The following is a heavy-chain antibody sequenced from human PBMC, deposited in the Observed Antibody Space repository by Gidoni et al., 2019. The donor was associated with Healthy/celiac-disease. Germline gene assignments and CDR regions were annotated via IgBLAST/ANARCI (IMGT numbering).Heavy chain of an antibody. CDR1: GSTFSSYT. CDR3: ARSTHDYADAFEI. J-gene: IGHJ3*02. V-gene: IGHV1-69*08. CDR2: IIPILGTA. Sequence: QVQLVQAAAVVKQPWSSVKFCCKACGSTFSSYTSSWVRPAPGQGLEWMGRIIPILGTANYAQKFQGRVTITADKSTRTAYMALSSLRSEDTVVDYCARSTHDYADAFEIWGQGTLVTVSS. D-gene: IGHD4-17*01.